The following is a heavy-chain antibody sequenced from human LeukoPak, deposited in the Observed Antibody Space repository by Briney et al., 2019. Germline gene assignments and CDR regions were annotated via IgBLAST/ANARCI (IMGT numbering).Heavy chain of an antibody. J-gene: IGHJ4*02. CDR2: INHSGCT. D-gene: IGHD5-12*01. Sequence: SETLSLTCAVYGGSFSGYYWSWIRQPPGKGLEWIGEINHSGCTNYNPSLKSRVTISVDTSKNQFSLKLSSVTAADTAVYYCARGSRPIYSGYDRVGFDYWGQGTLVTVSS. CDR3: ARGSRPIYSGYDRVGFDY. CDR1: GGSFSGYY. V-gene: IGHV4-34*01.